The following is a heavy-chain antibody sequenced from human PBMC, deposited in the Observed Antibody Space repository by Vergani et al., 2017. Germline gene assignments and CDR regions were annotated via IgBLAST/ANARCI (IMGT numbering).Heavy chain of an antibody. CDR2: ISGSGGST. J-gene: IGHJ4*02. V-gene: IGHV3-23*04. CDR3: VFGVVIHFDY. D-gene: IGHD3-3*01. CDR1: GFTFSSYA. Sequence: VQLVESGGGVVQPGRSLRLSCAASGFTFSSYAMSWVRQAPGKGLEWVSAISGSGGSTYYADSVKGRFTISRDNSKNTLYLQMNSLRAEDTAVYYCVFGVVIHFDYWGQGTLVTVSS.